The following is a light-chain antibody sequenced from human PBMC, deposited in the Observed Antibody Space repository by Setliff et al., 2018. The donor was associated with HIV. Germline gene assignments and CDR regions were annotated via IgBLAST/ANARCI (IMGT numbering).Light chain of an antibody. CDR2: SQN. CDR1: SSNIGRRT. Sequence: QSVLTQPPSASGTPGQLVTISCSGSSSNIGRRTVNWYQQVPGMAPKLLIYSQNQRPSGVPDRFSASKSGTSASLAISGLQPDDEADYYCSAWDDSLNACVFGTGTKVTVL. V-gene: IGLV1-44*01. J-gene: IGLJ1*01. CDR3: SAWDDSLNACV.